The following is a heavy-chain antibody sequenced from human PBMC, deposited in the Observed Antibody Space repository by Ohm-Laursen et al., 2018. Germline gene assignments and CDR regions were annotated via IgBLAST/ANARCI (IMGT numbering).Heavy chain of an antibody. V-gene: IGHV3-23*01. CDR1: GFTFSGYA. D-gene: IGHD4/OR15-4a*01. Sequence: SLRLSCTASGFTFSGYAMSWVRQGPEKGLEWVSVATGSGRSTYYTDSVKGRFTISRDNSKNTLYLQMNSLRAEDTAVYYCARTMALDSWGQGALVTVSS. J-gene: IGHJ4*02. CDR3: ARTMALDS. CDR2: ATGSGRST.